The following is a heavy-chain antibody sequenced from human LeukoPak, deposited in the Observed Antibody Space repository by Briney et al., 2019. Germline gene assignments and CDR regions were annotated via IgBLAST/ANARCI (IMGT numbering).Heavy chain of an antibody. Sequence: PGGSLRLSCAASGFTFSSYSMNWVRQAPGKGLEWVSYISSSSSTIYYADSVKGRFTISRDNAKNSLYLQMNSLRAEDTAVYYCARALEYYYDSSGYLPFGYWGQGTLVTVSS. CDR3: ARALEYYYDSSGYLPFGY. CDR2: ISSSSSTI. J-gene: IGHJ4*02. D-gene: IGHD3-22*01. V-gene: IGHV3-48*04. CDR1: GFTFSSYS.